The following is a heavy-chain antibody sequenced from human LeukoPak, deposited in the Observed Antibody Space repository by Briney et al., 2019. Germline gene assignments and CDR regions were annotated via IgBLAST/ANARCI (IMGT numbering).Heavy chain of an antibody. V-gene: IGHV4-59*11. CDR3: AGIGGSSWPFDC. D-gene: IGHD6-13*01. Sequence: SETLSLTCTVSGGTIISHYWGWLRQPPGKGLEWIGYVTYSGGTDYNPSLKSQVTISVDTAENQLTLRLRSVTAADTDVYYCAGIGGSSWPFDCWGQGTLVTVSS. J-gene: IGHJ4*02. CDR1: GGTIISHY. CDR2: VTYSGGT.